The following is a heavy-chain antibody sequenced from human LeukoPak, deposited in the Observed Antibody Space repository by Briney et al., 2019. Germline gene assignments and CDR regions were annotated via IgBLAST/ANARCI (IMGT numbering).Heavy chain of an antibody. CDR1: GGSISSGGYS. CDR2: IYHSGST. CDR3: ARPRSYPAYNAFDI. J-gene: IGHJ3*02. D-gene: IGHD1-26*01. Sequence: PSETLSLTCAVSGGSISSGGYSWSWIRQPPGKGLEWIGYIYHSGSTNYNPSLKSRVTISVDTSKNQFSLKLSSVTAADTAVYYCARPRSYPAYNAFDIWGQGTMVTVSS. V-gene: IGHV4-30-2*01.